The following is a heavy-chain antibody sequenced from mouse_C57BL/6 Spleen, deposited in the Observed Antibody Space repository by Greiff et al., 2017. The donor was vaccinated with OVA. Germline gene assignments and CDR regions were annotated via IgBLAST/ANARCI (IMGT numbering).Heavy chain of an antibody. Sequence: VKLQQPGAELVMPGASVKLSCKASGYTFTSYWMHWVKQRPGQGLEWIGEIDPSDSYTNYNQKFKGKSTLTVDKSSSTAYMQLSSLTSEDSAVYYCARWGVTTRAWFAYWGQGTLVTVSA. J-gene: IGHJ3*01. D-gene: IGHD2-2*01. CDR3: ARWGVTTRAWFAY. CDR1: GYTFTSYW. CDR2: IDPSDSYT. V-gene: IGHV1-69*01.